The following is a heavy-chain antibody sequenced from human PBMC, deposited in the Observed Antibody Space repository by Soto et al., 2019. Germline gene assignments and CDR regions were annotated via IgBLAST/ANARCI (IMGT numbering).Heavy chain of an antibody. CDR2: INHSGST. CDR1: GGSFSGYY. J-gene: IGHJ6*02. Sequence: PSETLSLTCAVYGGSFSGYYWSWIRQPPGKGLEWIGEINHSGSTNYNPSLKSRVTISVDTSKNQFSLKLSSVTAADTAVYYCARGGLHINYYYYYGMDVWGQGTTVTVS. V-gene: IGHV4-34*01. CDR3: ARGGLHINYYYYYGMDV. D-gene: IGHD4-4*01.